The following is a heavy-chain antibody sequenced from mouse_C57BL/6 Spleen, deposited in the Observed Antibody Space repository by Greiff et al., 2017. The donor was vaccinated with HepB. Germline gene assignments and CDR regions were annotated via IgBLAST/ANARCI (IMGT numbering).Heavy chain of an antibody. CDR3: ARSGTTVVADWNFDV. V-gene: IGHV1-72*01. D-gene: IGHD1-1*01. CDR1: GYTFTSYW. J-gene: IGHJ1*03. CDR2: IDPNSGGT. Sequence: QVQLQQPGAELVKPGASVKLSCKASGYTFTSYWMHWVKQRLGRGLEWIGRIDPNSGGTKYNEKFKSKATLTVDKPSSTAYMLLISLTSEDSAVYYCARSGTTVVADWNFDVWGTGTTVTVSS.